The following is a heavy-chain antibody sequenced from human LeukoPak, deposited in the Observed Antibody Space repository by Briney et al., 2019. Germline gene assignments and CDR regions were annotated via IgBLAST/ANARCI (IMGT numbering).Heavy chain of an antibody. Sequence: SETLSLTCTVSGGSIGSYYWSWIRQPPGKGLEWIGYIYYSGSTNYNPSLKSRVTISVDTSKNQFSLKLSSVTAADTAVYYCASGGGILTGYYPFDYWGQGTLVTVSS. V-gene: IGHV4-59*01. CDR1: GGSIGSYY. CDR2: IYYSGST. CDR3: ASGGGILTGYYPFDY. J-gene: IGHJ4*02. D-gene: IGHD3-9*01.